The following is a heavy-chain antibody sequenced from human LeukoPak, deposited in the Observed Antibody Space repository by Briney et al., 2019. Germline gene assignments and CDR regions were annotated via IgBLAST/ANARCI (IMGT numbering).Heavy chain of an antibody. Sequence: PGRSLRLSCAASGFTFDDYAMHWVRQAPGKGLVWVSRINSDGSSTSYTDSVKGRFTISRDNSKNTLYLQMNSLRAEDTAIYSCAKGSSSNIAARLNYWGQGTLVTVSS. CDR3: AKGSSSNIAARLNY. V-gene: IGHV3-74*01. CDR1: GFTFDDYA. J-gene: IGHJ4*02. CDR2: INSDGSST. D-gene: IGHD6-6*01.